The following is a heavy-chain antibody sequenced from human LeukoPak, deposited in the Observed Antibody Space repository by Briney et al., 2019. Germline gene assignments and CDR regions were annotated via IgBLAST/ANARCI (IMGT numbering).Heavy chain of an antibody. CDR3: ASQHGYSYGYWFDP. CDR1: GFTFSSYW. CDR2: IKQDGSEK. D-gene: IGHD5-18*01. V-gene: IGHV3-7*01. Sequence: GGSLRLSCAASGFTFSSYWMSWVRQAPGKGLEWVANIKQDGSEKYYADSVKGRFTISRDNAKNSLYLQMNSLRAEDTAVYYCASQHGYSYGYWFDPWGQGTLVTVSS. J-gene: IGHJ5*02.